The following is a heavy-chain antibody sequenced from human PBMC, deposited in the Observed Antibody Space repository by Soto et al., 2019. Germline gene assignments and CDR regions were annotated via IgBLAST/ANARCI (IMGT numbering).Heavy chain of an antibody. CDR2: ISAYNGNT. Sequence: QLVQSGAEVKKPGASVNVSCKASGYTFTSSYISWVRQAPGQGLEWMGWISAYNGNTNYAQKFEGRVSMTTDTSTATAYMELRSLRSDDTAIYYCARGWGGSDLSYLEHWGQGTLVTVSS. CDR3: ARGWGGSDLSYLEH. J-gene: IGHJ1*01. V-gene: IGHV1-18*01. D-gene: IGHD3-3*02. CDR1: GYTFTSSY.